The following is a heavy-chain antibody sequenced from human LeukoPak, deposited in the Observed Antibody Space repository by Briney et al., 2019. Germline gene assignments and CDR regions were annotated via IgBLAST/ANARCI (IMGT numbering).Heavy chain of an antibody. D-gene: IGHD2-15*01. J-gene: IGHJ6*02. CDR2: ISWNSGSI. CDR1: GFTFDDYA. V-gene: IGHV3-9*01. CDR3: AKFVVVAARDYYYYGMDV. Sequence: GGSLRLSCAASGFTFDDYAMHWVRQAPGKGLEWVSGISWNSGSIGYADSVKGRFTISRDNAKNSLYLQMNSLRAEDTALYYCAKFVVVAARDYYYYGMDVWGQGTTVTVSS.